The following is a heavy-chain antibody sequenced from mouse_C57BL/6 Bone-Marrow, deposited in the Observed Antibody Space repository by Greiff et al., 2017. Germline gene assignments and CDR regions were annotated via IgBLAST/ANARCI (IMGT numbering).Heavy chain of an antibody. CDR2: IRSKSSNYAT. CDR3: VRGEGEDGYYPYAMDY. D-gene: IGHD2-3*01. J-gene: IGHJ4*01. V-gene: IGHV10-3*01. Sequence: EVMLVESGGGLVQPKGSLKLSCAASGFTFNTYAMHWVRQAPGKGLEWVARIRSKSSNYATYYADSVKDRFTISRDDSQSMLYLQMNNLKTEDTAMYYCVRGEGEDGYYPYAMDYWGQGTSVTVSS. CDR1: GFTFNTYA.